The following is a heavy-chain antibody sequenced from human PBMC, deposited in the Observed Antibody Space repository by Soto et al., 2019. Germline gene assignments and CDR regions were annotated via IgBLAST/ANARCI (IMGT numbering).Heavy chain of an antibody. CDR2: IYHSGST. Sequence: QVQLQESGPGLVKPSGTLSLTCAVSGGSISSSNWWSWVRQPPGKGLEWIGEIYHSGSTNYNPSLKRRVTISVDKAKNQFSLKLSSVTAADTAVYYCARDSGSYYGMDVWGQGTTVTVSS. CDR1: GGSISSSNW. CDR3: ARDSGSYYGMDV. V-gene: IGHV4-4*02. D-gene: IGHD1-26*01. J-gene: IGHJ6*02.